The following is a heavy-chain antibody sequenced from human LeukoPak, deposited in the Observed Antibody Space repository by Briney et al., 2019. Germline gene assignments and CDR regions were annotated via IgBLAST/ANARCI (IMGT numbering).Heavy chain of an antibody. D-gene: IGHD6-13*01. Sequence: PSQTLSLTCAISGDGVSSNSAAWNWIRQSPSRGLEWLGRTYYRSKWYNDYAVSVKSRITINPDTSKNQFSLQLSSLTPEDTAVYYCARVDSSSWALDYWGQGTLVTVSS. CDR2: TYYRSKWYN. CDR1: GDGVSSNSAA. CDR3: ARVDSSSWALDY. V-gene: IGHV6-1*01. J-gene: IGHJ4*02.